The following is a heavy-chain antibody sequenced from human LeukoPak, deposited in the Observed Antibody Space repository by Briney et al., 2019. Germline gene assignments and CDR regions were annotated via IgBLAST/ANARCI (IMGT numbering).Heavy chain of an antibody. J-gene: IGHJ5*02. V-gene: IGHV3-66*01. D-gene: IGHD2-2*02. CDR2: IYSGGST. CDR1: GFTFDDYG. CDR3: ARVYEGDWFDP. Sequence: PGGSLRLSCAASGFTFDDYGMSWVRQAPGKGLEWVSVIYSGGSTYYADSVKGRFTISRDNSKNTLYLQMNSLRAEDTAVYYCARVYEGDWFDPWGQGTLVTVSS.